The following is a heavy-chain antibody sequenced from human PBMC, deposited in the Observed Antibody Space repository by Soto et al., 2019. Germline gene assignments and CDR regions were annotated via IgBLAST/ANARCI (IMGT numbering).Heavy chain of an antibody. CDR1: GFTFSMYA. CDR3: AKAKDPHITATTVLTWDQ. D-gene: IGHD1-20*01. V-gene: IGHV3-23*01. J-gene: IGHJ4*02. CDR2: ISGGGGST. Sequence: EVQLLESGGGLVQPGGSLRLSCAASGFTFSMYAMSWVRQAPGKGLAWVSGISGGGGSTYDADSVKARFTISRDNSKSTLNLQKNSLRNKDTPVYYYAKAKDPHITATTVLTWDQWDQGTLDTVSS.